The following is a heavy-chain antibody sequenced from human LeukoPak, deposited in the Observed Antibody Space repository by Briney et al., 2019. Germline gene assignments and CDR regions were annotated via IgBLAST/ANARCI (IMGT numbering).Heavy chain of an antibody. CDR1: GYTFTGYY. CDR3: ARDQMGFGSAFDI. V-gene: IGHV3-30*04. J-gene: IGHJ3*02. Sequence: SCKASGYTFTGYYMHWVRQAPGKGLEWVAVIWYDGSNKYYADSVKGRFTISRDDSRNTLSLQMNSLRTEDTAVYYCARDQMGFGSAFDIWGQGTMVTVSS. D-gene: IGHD3-10*01. CDR2: IWYDGSNK.